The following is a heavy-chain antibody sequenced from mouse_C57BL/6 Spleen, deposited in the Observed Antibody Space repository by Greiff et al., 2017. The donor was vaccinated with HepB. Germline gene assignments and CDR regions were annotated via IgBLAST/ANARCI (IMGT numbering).Heavy chain of an antibody. CDR1: GFTFSSYT. J-gene: IGHJ3*01. CDR3: ARHRDGKAWFAY. CDR2: ISGGGGNT. D-gene: IGHD2-1*01. V-gene: IGHV5-9*01. Sequence: EVQLVESGGGLVKPGGSLKLSCAASGFTFSSYTMSWVRQTPEKRLEWVATISGGGGNTYYPDSVKGRFTISRDNAKNTLYLQMSSLRSEDTALYYCARHRDGKAWFAYWGQGTLVTVSA.